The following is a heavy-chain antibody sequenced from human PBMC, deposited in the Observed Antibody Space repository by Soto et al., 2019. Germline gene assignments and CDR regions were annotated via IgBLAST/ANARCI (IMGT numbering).Heavy chain of an antibody. CDR1: GFTFSSYA. CDR2: ISYDGSNK. D-gene: IGHD6-13*01. CDR3: ARASSSLGYFDL. V-gene: IGHV3-30-3*01. Sequence: QVQLVESGGGVVQPGRSLRLSCAASGFTFSSYAMHWVRQAPGKGLEWVAVISYDGSNKYYADSVKGRFTISRDNSKNTLYLQMNSLRAEDTAVYYCARASSSLGYFDLWGRGTLVTVSS. J-gene: IGHJ2*01.